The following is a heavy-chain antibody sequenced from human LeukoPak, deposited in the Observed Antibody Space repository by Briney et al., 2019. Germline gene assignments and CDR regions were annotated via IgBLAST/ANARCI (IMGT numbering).Heavy chain of an antibody. D-gene: IGHD5-12*01. Sequence: GGSLRLSCAASGFTFSSYSMNWVRQAPGKGLEWVSSISSSSYIYYADSVKGRFTISRDNAKNSLYLQMNSLRAEDTALYYCAKDLGSGYDSYYYGMDVWGQGTTVTVSS. CDR1: GFTFSSYS. CDR2: ISSSSYI. CDR3: AKDLGSGYDSYYYGMDV. V-gene: IGHV3-21*04. J-gene: IGHJ6*02.